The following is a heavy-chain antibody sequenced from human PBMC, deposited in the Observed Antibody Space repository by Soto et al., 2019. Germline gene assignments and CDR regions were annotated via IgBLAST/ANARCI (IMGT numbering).Heavy chain of an antibody. CDR2: IWYDGSNK. Sequence: QVQLVESGGGVVQPGRSLRLSCAASGFTFSSYGMHWVRQAPGKGLEWVAVIWYDGSNKYYADSVKGRFTISRDNSKNTLYLQMNSLRAGDTAVYYCARSPYGDYLIDYWGQGTLVTVSS. CDR3: ARSPYGDYLIDY. J-gene: IGHJ4*02. CDR1: GFTFSSYG. D-gene: IGHD4-17*01. V-gene: IGHV3-33*01.